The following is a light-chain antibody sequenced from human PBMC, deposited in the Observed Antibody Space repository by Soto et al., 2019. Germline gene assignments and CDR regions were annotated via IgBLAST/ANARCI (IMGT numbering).Light chain of an antibody. CDR2: GSS. Sequence: EIVLTQSPGTLSLYPGETATVSCRASQSVSSNYLAWYRQKPGQSPRLLIYGSSRRATGIPDRFSGSGSGTDFTLTISRLEPEDFAVYYCQQYGGSITFGQGTRLEIE. CDR3: QQYGGSIT. V-gene: IGKV3-20*01. CDR1: QSVSSNY. J-gene: IGKJ5*01.